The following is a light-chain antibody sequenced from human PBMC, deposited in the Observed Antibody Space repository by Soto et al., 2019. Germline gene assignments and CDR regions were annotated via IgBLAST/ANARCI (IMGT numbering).Light chain of an antibody. CDR3: QQAHSTPVT. V-gene: IGKV1-39*01. CDR2: TTS. Sequence: DIQMTQSPSSLSASVGDSVTITCRASQSITTYLNWYQQKPGKAPNLLIYTTSTLKNGVPSRFSGSGSGTEFTLTISALRPEDFASYFCQQAHSTPVTFGGGTKLEI. CDR1: QSITTY. J-gene: IGKJ4*01.